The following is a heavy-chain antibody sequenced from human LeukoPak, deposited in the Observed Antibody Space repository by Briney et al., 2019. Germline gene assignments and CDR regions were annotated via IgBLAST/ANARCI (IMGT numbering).Heavy chain of an antibody. V-gene: IGHV4-59*01. CDR2: IYYSGST. J-gene: IGHJ4*02. CDR3: ARAGYGDFDY. Sequence: KTSETLSLTCTVSGDSISSYYWSWIRQPPGKGLEWIGYIYYSGSTNYNPSLKSRVTISVDTSKNQFSLKLSSVTAADTAVYYCARAGYGDFDYWGQGTLVIVSS. CDR1: GDSISSYY. D-gene: IGHD4-17*01.